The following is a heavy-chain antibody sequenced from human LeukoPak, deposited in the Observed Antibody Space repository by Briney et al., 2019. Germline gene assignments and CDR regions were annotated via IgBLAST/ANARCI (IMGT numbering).Heavy chain of an antibody. CDR1: GGSISRDY. V-gene: IGHV4-59*01. J-gene: IGHJ4*02. Sequence: SETLSLTCTVSGGSISRDYWSWIRQPPGKGLEWIGYIYYTGSTNYNPSLKSRVTISVDTSKNQFSLKLSSVTAADTAVYYCAQTVKEVFDNWGQGTLVSVSS. D-gene: IGHD3-22*01. CDR2: IYYTGST. CDR3: AQTVKEVFDN.